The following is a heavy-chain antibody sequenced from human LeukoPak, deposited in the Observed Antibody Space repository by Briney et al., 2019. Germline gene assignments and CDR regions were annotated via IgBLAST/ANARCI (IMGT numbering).Heavy chain of an antibody. CDR2: ISSSSSYI. Sequence: GGSLRLSCAASGFTFSSYSMNWVRQAPGKGLEWVSSISSSSSYIYYADSVKGRFTISRDNAKNSLYLQMNSLRAEDTAVYYCAREFRVTPYTGNDYWGQGTLVTVSS. J-gene: IGHJ4*02. D-gene: IGHD2-21*02. V-gene: IGHV3-21*01. CDR1: GFTFSSYS. CDR3: AREFRVTPYTGNDY.